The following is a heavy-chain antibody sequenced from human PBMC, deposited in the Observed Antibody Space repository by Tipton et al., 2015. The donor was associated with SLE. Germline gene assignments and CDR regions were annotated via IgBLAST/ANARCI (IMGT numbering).Heavy chain of an antibody. V-gene: IGHV4-59*12. CDR2: IYHTGST. J-gene: IGHJ4*02. D-gene: IGHD3-22*01. CDR1: GGSISTYY. CDR3: ARGLTMIVVVTLDY. Sequence: TLSLTCTVSGGSISTYYWSWIRQPPKQGLEWIGWIYHTGSTDYNPSLKSRVTISVDTSKNQFSLKLSSVTAADTAVYYCARGLTMIVVVTLDYWGLRTLVTVSS.